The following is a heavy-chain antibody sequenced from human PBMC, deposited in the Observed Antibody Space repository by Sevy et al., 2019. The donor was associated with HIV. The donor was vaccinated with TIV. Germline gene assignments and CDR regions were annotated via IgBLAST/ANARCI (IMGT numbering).Heavy chain of an antibody. CDR2: IYPGDSGT. Sequence: GKSLKISCKGSEYNFTNYWIGWVRQMTGKGLEWMGIIYPGDSGTRYSPSFQDQVTSSADKSISTAYLQWSSLKASDTAMYYCARISSSPRAYYYYFGMDVWGQGTTVTVSS. V-gene: IGHV5-51*01. J-gene: IGHJ6*02. CDR1: EYNFTNYW. D-gene: IGHD6-6*01. CDR3: ARISSSPRAYYYYFGMDV.